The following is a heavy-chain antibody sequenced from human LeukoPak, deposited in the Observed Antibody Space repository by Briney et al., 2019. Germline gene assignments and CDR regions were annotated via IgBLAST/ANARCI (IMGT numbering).Heavy chain of an antibody. CDR3: ARRHGAGYSRIYYYYYMDV. Sequence: SETLSLTCTVSVGSISTYYWCWIRQPPGKGLEWIGYIYYSVSTNYNPSLKCRVTISVDTSKNQFSLKMTSVTAADTAVYYCARRHGAGYSRIYYYYYMDVWGKGTTVTISS. CDR1: VGSISTYY. J-gene: IGHJ6*03. CDR2: IYYSVST. D-gene: IGHD6-13*01. V-gene: IGHV4-59*01.